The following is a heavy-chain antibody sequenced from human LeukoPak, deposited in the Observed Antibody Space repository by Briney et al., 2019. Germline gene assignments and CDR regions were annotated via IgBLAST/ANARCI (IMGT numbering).Heavy chain of an antibody. Sequence: GASVKVSCKASGGTFSSYAISWVRQAPGQGLEWMGGIIPIFGTANYAQKFQGRVTITADESTSTAYMELSSLRSEDTAVYYCARVGPITMVRKNAFDIWGQGTMVTVSS. CDR1: GGTFSSYA. J-gene: IGHJ3*02. CDR3: ARVGPITMVRKNAFDI. D-gene: IGHD3-10*01. CDR2: IIPIFGTA. V-gene: IGHV1-69*01.